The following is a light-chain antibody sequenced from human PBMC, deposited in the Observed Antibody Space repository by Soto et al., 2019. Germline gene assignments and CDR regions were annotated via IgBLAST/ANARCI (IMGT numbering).Light chain of an antibody. CDR2: ASS. J-gene: IGKJ2*01. CDR3: QQANSFPYT. CDR1: QGISSW. V-gene: IGKV1-12*01. Sequence: DIPMTQSPSSVSASVGDRVTITCRASQGISSWVAWYQQKPGKAPKLLIYASSSLQSGVPSRFSGSGSGTDFTLTISSLQPEYFATYYCQQANSFPYTFGQGTKLEIK.